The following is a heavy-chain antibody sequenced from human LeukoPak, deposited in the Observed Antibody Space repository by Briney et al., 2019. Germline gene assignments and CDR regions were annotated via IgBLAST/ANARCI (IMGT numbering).Heavy chain of an antibody. CDR3: ARSRSVVGLPHPESGYYGMDV. D-gene: IGHD3-22*01. J-gene: IGHJ6*02. V-gene: IGHV1-18*01. Sequence: ASVKVSCKASGYTFTSYGISWVRQAPGQGLEWMGWISAYNGNTNYAQKLQGRVTMTTDTSTSTAYMELRSLRSDDTAVYYCARSRSVVGLPHPESGYYGMDVWGQGTTVTVSS. CDR2: ISAYNGNT. CDR1: GYTFTSYG.